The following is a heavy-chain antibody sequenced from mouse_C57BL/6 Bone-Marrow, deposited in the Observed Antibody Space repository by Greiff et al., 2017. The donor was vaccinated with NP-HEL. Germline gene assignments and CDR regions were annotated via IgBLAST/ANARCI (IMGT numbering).Heavy chain of an antibody. V-gene: IGHV5-6*02. D-gene: IGHD1-1*01. CDR2: LSSGGSYT. CDR3: ARHTTVVAYYYAMDY. J-gene: IGHJ4*01. Sequence: DVKLVESGGDLVKPGGSLKLSCAASGFTFSSYGMSWVRQTPDKRLEWVATLSSGGSYTYYPDSVKGRFTISRDNAKNTLYLQMSSLKSEDTAMYYCARHTTVVAYYYAMDYWGQGTSVTVSS. CDR1: GFTFSSYG.